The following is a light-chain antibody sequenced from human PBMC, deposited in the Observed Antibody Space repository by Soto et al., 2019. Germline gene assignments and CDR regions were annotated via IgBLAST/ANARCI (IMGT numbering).Light chain of an antibody. J-gene: IGKJ1*01. Sequence: DIQMTQSPSTLSASVGDRVTITCRASQSISSWLAWYQQKPGKAPKLLIYDASNLDSGVPSRFSGSGSGTEFTLTISILQPDDFATNYCQQYNNYSWTFGQGTKVDIK. CDR3: QQYNNYSWT. CDR2: DAS. V-gene: IGKV1-5*01. CDR1: QSISSW.